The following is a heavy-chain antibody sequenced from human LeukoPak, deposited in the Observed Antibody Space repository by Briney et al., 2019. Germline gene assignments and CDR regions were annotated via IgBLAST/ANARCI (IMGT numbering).Heavy chain of an antibody. CDR3: ARPLAYSSGWAH. Sequence: NPSETLSLTCAVYGGSFSGYYWSWIRQPPGKGLEWIGEINHSGSTNYNPSLKSRVTISVDTSKNQFSLKLSSVTAADTAVYYCARPLAYSSGWAHWGQGTLVTVSS. V-gene: IGHV4-34*01. D-gene: IGHD6-19*01. CDR1: GGSFSGYY. CDR2: INHSGST. J-gene: IGHJ4*02.